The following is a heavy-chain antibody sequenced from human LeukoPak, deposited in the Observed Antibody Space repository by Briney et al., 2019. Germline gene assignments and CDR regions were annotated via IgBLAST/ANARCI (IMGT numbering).Heavy chain of an antibody. Sequence: SVKVSCKASGGTFSSYTITWVRQAPGQGLEWMGGIMPLFNTPNYAQQFQGRVTITTDESTSTAYTELSSLRFEDTAMYYCARVDRYHFYLDVWGKGTTVTVSS. CDR3: ARVDRYHFYLDV. CDR2: IMPLFNTP. V-gene: IGHV1-69*05. CDR1: GGTFSSYT. J-gene: IGHJ6*03.